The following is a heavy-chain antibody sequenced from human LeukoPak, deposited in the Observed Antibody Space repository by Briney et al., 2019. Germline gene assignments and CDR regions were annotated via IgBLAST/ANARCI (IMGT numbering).Heavy chain of an antibody. D-gene: IGHD2-15*01. CDR3: AKDWGYCSGGRCYSGWFDP. CDR1: GFTFSSYA. CDR2: ISGSGGST. Sequence: GSLRLSCAASGFTFSSYAMSWVRQAPGKGLEWVSGISGSGGSTYYADSVKGRFTISRDSSKNSLYLQMNSLRAEDTAVYYCAKDWGYCSGGRCYSGWFDPWGQGTLVTVSS. V-gene: IGHV3-23*01. J-gene: IGHJ5*02.